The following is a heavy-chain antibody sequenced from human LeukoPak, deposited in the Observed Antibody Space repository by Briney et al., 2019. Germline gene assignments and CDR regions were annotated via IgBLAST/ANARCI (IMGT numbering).Heavy chain of an antibody. CDR2: IKKKSDGGTA. J-gene: IGHJ6*02. Sequence: GGSLRLSRAASGFTFSNAWMSWVRQAPGKGLEWVGRIKKKSDGGTADYAAPVKGRFTISRDDSKNTLYLQMNSLRAEDTAVYYCARDDYDFWSGYHPGYYYYGMDVWGQGTTVTVSS. V-gene: IGHV3-15*01. CDR3: ARDDYDFWSGYHPGYYYYGMDV. CDR1: GFTFSNAW. D-gene: IGHD3-3*01.